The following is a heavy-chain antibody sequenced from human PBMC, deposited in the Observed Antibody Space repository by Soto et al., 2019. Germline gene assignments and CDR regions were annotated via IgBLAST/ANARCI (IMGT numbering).Heavy chain of an antibody. CDR3: AKDFVIDNHYDQPPTQHRNNRLDP. V-gene: IGHV3-23*01. CDR2: ISGSGGST. D-gene: IGHD5-12*01. CDR1: GFTFSSYA. J-gene: IGHJ5*01. Sequence: GGSLRLCCAASGFTFSSYAMSWVRQAPGKGLEWVSAISGSGGSTYYADSVKGRFTISRDNSKNTLYLQMNSLRAEDTAVYYCAKDFVIDNHYDQPPTQHRNNRLDPRGQGSPVTVSS.